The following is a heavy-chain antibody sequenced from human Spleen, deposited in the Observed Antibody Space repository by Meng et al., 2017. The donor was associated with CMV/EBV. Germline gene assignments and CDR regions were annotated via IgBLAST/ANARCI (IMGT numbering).Heavy chain of an antibody. CDR1: GYSFTDYY. CDR2: INPNSDAT. D-gene: IGHD6-13*01. Sequence: QVHLVQSGAEVKKPGTSRKVSCKASGYSFTDYYIHWVRQAPGQGLEWMGWINPNSDATRYSQKFQGRVTMTRDTSITTLYMELGRLTSDDTAVYYCARDNAGNSFEYWGQGTLVTVSS. V-gene: IGHV1-2*02. J-gene: IGHJ4*02. CDR3: ARDNAGNSFEY.